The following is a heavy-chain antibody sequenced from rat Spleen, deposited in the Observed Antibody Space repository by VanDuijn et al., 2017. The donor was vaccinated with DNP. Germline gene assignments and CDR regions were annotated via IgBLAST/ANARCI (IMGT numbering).Heavy chain of an antibody. CDR1: GFTFSDYY. Sequence: EVQLVESGGGLVQPGRSMKLSCAASGFTFSDYYMAWVRQGPKKGLEWVASISTGGGSTYYRDSAKGRFTISRDNAKNTLYLQMDSLRSEDTATYYCASLWTLTYWGQGTLVTVSS. D-gene: IGHD1-3*01. CDR3: ASLWTLTY. J-gene: IGHJ3*01. CDR2: ISTGGGST. V-gene: IGHV5-25*01.